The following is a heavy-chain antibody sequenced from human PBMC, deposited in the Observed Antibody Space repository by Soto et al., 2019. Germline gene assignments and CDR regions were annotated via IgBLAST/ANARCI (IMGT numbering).Heavy chain of an antibody. CDR3: AKASATVKSDGMDV. J-gene: IGHJ6*02. Sequence: EVQLLESGGGLVQTGGSLRLSCAASGFTFSSYAMSWVRQAPGKGLECVSSISSGANTYYTDSVRGRFTISRDNSKNSLYLQMSSLRADDTAIYYCAKASATVKSDGMDVWGQGTTVTVSS. V-gene: IGHV3-23*01. CDR2: ISSGANT. CDR1: GFTFSSYA.